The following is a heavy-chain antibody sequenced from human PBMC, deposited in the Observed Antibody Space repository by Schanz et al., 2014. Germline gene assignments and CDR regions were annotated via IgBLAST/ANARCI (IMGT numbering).Heavy chain of an antibody. Sequence: EVQLVESGGGLVQPGGSLRLSCAASGFTFSTYAMTWVRQAPGKGLEWVSSISIRGGNTYYTDSVKGRFTISRDNAKNTVYLQMNSLRDDDTAVYYCAKRFHCSGSHPFDYWGQGTLVTVSS. D-gene: IGHD3-10*02. J-gene: IGHJ4*02. V-gene: IGHV3-23*04. CDR2: ISIRGGNT. CDR3: AKRFHCSGSHPFDY. CDR1: GFTFSTYA.